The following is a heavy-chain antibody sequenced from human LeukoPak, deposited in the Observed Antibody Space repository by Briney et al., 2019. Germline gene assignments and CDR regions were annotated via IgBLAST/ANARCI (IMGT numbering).Heavy chain of an antibody. J-gene: IGHJ3*02. CDR1: GGSISSSSYY. Sequence: SETLSLTCTVSGGSISSSSYYWGWIRQPPGKGLEWIGTIYYSGAIYYSGSRGSTYHNPSLKSRVTISVDTSKNQFSLKLSSVTAADTAVYYCARGSHGDILSAFDIWGQGTMVTVSS. D-gene: IGHD3-9*01. V-gene: IGHV4-39*07. CDR3: ARGSHGDILSAFDI. CDR2: IYYSGAIYYSGSRGST.